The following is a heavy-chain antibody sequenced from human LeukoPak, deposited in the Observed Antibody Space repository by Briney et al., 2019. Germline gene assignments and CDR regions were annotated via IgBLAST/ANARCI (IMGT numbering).Heavy chain of an antibody. Sequence: GGSLRLSCAASEFTFSRYWMSWVRQAPGKGLEWVANIKQDGSEKDYVDSVKGRFTISRDNAKNSLYLQMNSLTAEDTAVYYCARESFAARWDWGQGTLVTVSS. D-gene: IGHD6-6*01. CDR3: ARESFAARWD. V-gene: IGHV3-7*01. J-gene: IGHJ4*02. CDR2: IKQDGSEK. CDR1: EFTFSRYW.